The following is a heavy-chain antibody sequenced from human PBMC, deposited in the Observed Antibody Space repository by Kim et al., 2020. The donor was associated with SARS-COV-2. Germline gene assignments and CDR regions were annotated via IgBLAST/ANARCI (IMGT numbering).Heavy chain of an antibody. CDR1: GFTFSNAW. CDR2: IKSKTDGGTT. V-gene: IGHV3-15*01. J-gene: IGHJ6*02. D-gene: IGHD6-19*01. CDR3: TTPIRLARYSSGWYHYYCGMDV. Sequence: GGSLRLFCAASGFTFSNAWMSWVRQAPGKGLEWVGRIKSKTDGGTTDYAAPVKGRFTISRDDSKNTLYLQMNSLKTEDTAVYYCTTPIRLARYSSGWYHYYCGMDVWGQGTTVTVSS.